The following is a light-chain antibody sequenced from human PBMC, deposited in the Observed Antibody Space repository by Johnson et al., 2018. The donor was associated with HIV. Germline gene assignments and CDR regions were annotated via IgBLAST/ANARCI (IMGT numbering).Light chain of an antibody. CDR1: SSNFGNNY. J-gene: IGLJ1*01. V-gene: IGLV1-51*02. CDR3: GIWVSSLSAYV. CDR2: ENN. Sequence: QLVLTQPPSVSAAPGQKVTISCSTNSSNFGNNYVSWYQQLPGTAPKLLIYENNKRPSGIPDRFSGSKSGTSATLGITGLQTGAEADYYCGIWVSSLSAYVFGTGTKVPVL.